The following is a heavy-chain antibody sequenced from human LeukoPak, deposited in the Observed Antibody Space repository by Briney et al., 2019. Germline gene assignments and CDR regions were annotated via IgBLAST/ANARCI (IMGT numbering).Heavy chain of an antibody. Sequence: TLSLTCTVSGDSIRSGGFYWSWIRQHPEKGLEWIGYIYYDGSTDYNPSLKSRITISVDTSKNQFSLKLSSVTAADTAVYYCARDEDGCSGGSCSLYYYYGMDVWGQGTTVTVSS. J-gene: IGHJ6*02. D-gene: IGHD2-15*01. V-gene: IGHV4-31*03. CDR2: IYYDGST. CDR1: GDSIRSGGFY. CDR3: ARDEDGCSGGSCSLYYYYGMDV.